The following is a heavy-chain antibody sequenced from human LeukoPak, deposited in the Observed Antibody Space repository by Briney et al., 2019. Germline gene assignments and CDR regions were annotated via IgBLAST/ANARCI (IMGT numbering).Heavy chain of an antibody. Sequence: GGSLRLSCAASGLTVSKTYISWVRQALGKGLEWVSVLYPGGNTYYADSVKGRFTISRDNSKNTLYLQMNSLRTEDTAVYYCAADGYSSSWFLYWGQGTLVTVSS. CDR1: GLTVSKTY. D-gene: IGHD6-13*01. CDR3: AADGYSSSWFLY. CDR2: LYPGGNT. V-gene: IGHV3-66*02. J-gene: IGHJ4*02.